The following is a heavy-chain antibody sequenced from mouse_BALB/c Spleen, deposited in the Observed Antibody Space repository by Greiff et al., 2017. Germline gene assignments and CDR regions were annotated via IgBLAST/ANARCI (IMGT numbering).Heavy chain of an antibody. CDR1: GFNIKDTY. D-gene: IGHD3-1*01. CDR3: AIPQGGYAMDY. CDR2: IDPANGNT. V-gene: IGHV14-3*02. Sequence: VQLKESGAELVKPGASVKLSCTASGFNIKDTYMHWVKQRPEQGLEWIGRIDPANGNTKYDPKFQGKATITADTSSNTAYLQLSSLTSEDTAVYYCAIPQGGYAMDYWGQGNSVTVSS. J-gene: IGHJ4*01.